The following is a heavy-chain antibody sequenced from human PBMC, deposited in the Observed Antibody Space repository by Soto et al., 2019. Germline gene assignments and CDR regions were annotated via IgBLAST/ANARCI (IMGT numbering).Heavy chain of an antibody. CDR3: ARHGNTVTPGYPYGTDV. Sequence: SETLSLTCTVSGASISSSNYYWGWIRQPPGRGLEWIGTMHYSGRTYYNPSLKSRVTTSVDTSKNQFSLKLSAVTATDTAVYYCARHGNTVTPGYPYGTDVWGQAPTLTVFS. CDR2: MHYSGRT. J-gene: IGHJ6*02. D-gene: IGHD4-17*01. CDR1: GASISSSNYY. V-gene: IGHV4-39*01.